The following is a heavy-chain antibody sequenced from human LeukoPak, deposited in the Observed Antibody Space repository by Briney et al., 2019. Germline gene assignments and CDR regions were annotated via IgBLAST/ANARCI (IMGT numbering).Heavy chain of an antibody. CDR1: GYSISSGYY. D-gene: IGHD3-9*01. J-gene: IGHJ4*02. CDR2: IYHSGST. Sequence: SETLSLTCAVSGYSISSGYYWGWIRQPPGKGLEWIGSIYHSGSTYYSPSLKSRVTISVDTSKNQFSLKLSSVTAADTAVYYCARDGGSDILTGHGDFGHDYWGQGTLVTVSS. CDR3: ARDGGSDILTGHGDFGHDY. V-gene: IGHV4-38-2*02.